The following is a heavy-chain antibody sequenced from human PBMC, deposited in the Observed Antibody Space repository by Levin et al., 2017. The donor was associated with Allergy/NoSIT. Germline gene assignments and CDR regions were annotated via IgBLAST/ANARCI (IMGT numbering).Heavy chain of an antibody. CDR1: GFSIGLYW. Sequence: GGSLRLSCAASGFSIGLYWMTWVRQSPGKGLERVAAIKEDGGDIYYRDSVKGRFTISRDNAENLIFLHMNNLRGEDTALYYCAKVILYNGYGTMYVWGRGAAVTVSS. V-gene: IGHV3-7*01. CDR3: AKVILYNGYGTMYV. D-gene: IGHD5-12*01. J-gene: IGHJ6*02. CDR2: IKEDGGDI.